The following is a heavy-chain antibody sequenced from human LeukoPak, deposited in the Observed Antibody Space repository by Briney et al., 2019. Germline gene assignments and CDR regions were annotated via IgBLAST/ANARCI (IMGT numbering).Heavy chain of an antibody. D-gene: IGHD3-16*01. V-gene: IGHV1-3*01. CDR2: INAGNGNT. CDR1: GYTFTSYA. Sequence: ASVKVSCKAFGYTFTSYAMHWVRQAPGQRLEWMGWINAGNGNTKYSQKFQGRVTITRDTSASTAYMELSSLRSEDTAVYYCARDHPSGGSGHYWGQGTLVTVSS. CDR3: ARDHPSGGSGHY. J-gene: IGHJ4*02.